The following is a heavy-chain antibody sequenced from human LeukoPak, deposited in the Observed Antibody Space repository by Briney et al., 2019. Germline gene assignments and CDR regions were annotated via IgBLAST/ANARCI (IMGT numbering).Heavy chain of an antibody. CDR1: GFSLSTSGVG. Sequence: SGPTLVKPTQTLTLTCTFSGFSLSTSGVGVGWIRQPPGKALEWLALIYWDDDKRYSPSLKSRLTITKDTSKNQVVLTMTNMDPLDTATYYCAPRPTTMVRGVSPFFDYWGQGTLVTVSS. CDR3: APRPTTMVRGVSPFFDY. V-gene: IGHV2-5*02. CDR2: IYWDDDK. J-gene: IGHJ4*02. D-gene: IGHD3-10*01.